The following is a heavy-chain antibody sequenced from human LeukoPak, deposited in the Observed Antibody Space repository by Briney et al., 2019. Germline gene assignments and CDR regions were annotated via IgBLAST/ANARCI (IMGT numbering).Heavy chain of an antibody. Sequence: GGSLRLSCAASGFTFSSYWMSWVRQAPGKGLEWVANIKQDGSEKYYVDSVKGRFTISRDNSKNTLYLQMNSLRAEDTAVYYCAKDPWEQWLFDYWGQGTLVTVSS. CDR3: AKDPWEQWLFDY. V-gene: IGHV3-7*03. J-gene: IGHJ4*02. D-gene: IGHD6-19*01. CDR1: GFTFSSYW. CDR2: IKQDGSEK.